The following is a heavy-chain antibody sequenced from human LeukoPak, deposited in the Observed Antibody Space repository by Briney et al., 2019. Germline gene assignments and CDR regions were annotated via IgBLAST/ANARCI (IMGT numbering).Heavy chain of an antibody. Sequence: GGSLRLSCAASGFTFSSYAMSWVRQAPGKGLEWVSSVTGNGDNTFHADSVKGRFTISRDNSKNMLYLQINSLRAEDTAVYYCAKWSYGDYEGHFDYWGQGTLVTVSS. CDR2: VTGNGDNT. CDR3: AKWSYGDYEGHFDY. D-gene: IGHD4-17*01. CDR1: GFTFSSYA. J-gene: IGHJ4*02. V-gene: IGHV3-23*01.